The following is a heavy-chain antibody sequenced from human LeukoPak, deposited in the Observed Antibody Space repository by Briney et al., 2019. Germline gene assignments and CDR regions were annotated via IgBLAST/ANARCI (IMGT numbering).Heavy chain of an antibody. CDR2: INPNSGGT. CDR1: GYTFTGFY. CDR3: ARAGYYDSSGNHYYYYYMDV. D-gene: IGHD3-22*01. V-gene: IGHV1-2*02. Sequence: GASVEVSCKASGYTFTGFYMHWVRQAPGQGLEWMGWINPNSGGTNYAQKFQGRVTMTRDTSISTAYMELSRLRSDDTAVYYCARAGYYDSSGNHYYYYYMDVWGKGTTVTISS. J-gene: IGHJ6*03.